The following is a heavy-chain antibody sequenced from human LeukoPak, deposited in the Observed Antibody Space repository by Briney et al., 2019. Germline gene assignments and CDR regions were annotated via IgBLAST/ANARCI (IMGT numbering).Heavy chain of an antibody. V-gene: IGHV4-59*01. CDR3: ARGGWSLDY. CDR2: IYYSGST. CDR1: GGSISSYY. Sequence: PSETLSLTCTVSGGSISSYYWSWIRQPPGKGLEWIGYIYYSGSTNYNPSLQSRVTISVDTSENQFSLRLSSVTAADTAVYYCARGGWSLDYWGQGTLVTVSS. J-gene: IGHJ4*02. D-gene: IGHD6-19*01.